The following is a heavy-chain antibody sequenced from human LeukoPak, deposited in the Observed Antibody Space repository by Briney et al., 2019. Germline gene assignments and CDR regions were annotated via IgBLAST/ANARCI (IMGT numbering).Heavy chain of an antibody. D-gene: IGHD3-22*01. Sequence: SETLSLTCTVSGGSISSGGYYWSWIRQHPGKGLEWIGYIHYSGDTYYSPSLKSRLTISVDTSKNQFSLRLRSVTAADTAVYYCVRVVAYDSTGYYLYYFDYWGQGTLVTVAA. CDR2: IHYSGDT. V-gene: IGHV4-31*03. J-gene: IGHJ4*02. CDR1: GGSISSGGYY. CDR3: VRVVAYDSTGYYLYYFDY.